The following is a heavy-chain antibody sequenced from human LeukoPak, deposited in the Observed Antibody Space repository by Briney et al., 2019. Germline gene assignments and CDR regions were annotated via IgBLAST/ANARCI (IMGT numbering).Heavy chain of an antibody. D-gene: IGHD2-15*01. CDR3: ARDKLERCSGGSCYSGYYYYGMDV. V-gene: IGHV1-2*02. CDR1: GYTFTGDY. Sequence: ASVKVSCKASGYTFTGDYMHWVRQAPGQGLEWMGWINPNSGGTNYAQKFQGRVTMTRDTSISTAYMELSRLRSDDTAVYYCARDKLERCSGGSCYSGYYYYGMDVWGQGTTVTVSS. J-gene: IGHJ6*02. CDR2: INPNSGGT.